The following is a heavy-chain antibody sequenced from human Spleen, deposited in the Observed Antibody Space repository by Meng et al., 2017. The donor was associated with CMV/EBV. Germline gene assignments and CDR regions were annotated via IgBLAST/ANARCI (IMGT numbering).Heavy chain of an antibody. CDR1: FSSYW. CDR2: INSDGSST. D-gene: IGHD3-22*01. J-gene: IGHJ4*02. CDR3: ARDGPNYYDSSGYFSPFGY. Sequence: FSSYWMHWVRQAPGKGLVWVSRINSDGSSTSYADSVKGRFTISRDNAKNTLYLQMNSLRAEDTAVYYCARDGPNYYDSSGYFSPFGYWGQGTLVTVSS. V-gene: IGHV3-74*01.